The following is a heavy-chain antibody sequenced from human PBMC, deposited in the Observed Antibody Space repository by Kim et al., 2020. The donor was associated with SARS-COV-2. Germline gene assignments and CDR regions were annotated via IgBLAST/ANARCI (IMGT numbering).Heavy chain of an antibody. D-gene: IGHD2-15*01. V-gene: IGHV4-39*01. CDR3: ARHYRGVVPLYYYYGMDV. J-gene: IGHJ6*02. CDR2: IYYSGST. CDR1: GGSISSSSYY. Sequence: SETLSLTCTVSGGSISSSSYYWGWIRQPPGKGLEWIGSIYYSGSTYYNPSLKSRVTISVDTSKNQFSLKLSSVTAADTAVYYCARHYRGVVPLYYYYGMDVWGQGTTVTVSS.